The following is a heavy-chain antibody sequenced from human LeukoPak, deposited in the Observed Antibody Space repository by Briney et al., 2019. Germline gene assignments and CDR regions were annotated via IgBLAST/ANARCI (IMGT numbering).Heavy chain of an antibody. D-gene: IGHD2-15*01. CDR1: GYTFTSYD. Sequence: ASVKVSCKASGYTFTSYDINWVRQATGQGLEWMGWMNPNSGYTAYAQEFQGRVTMTRNTSISTAYMELSSLRSEDTAVYYCARAGGYCGRISCPYYFDYWGQGSLVAVSS. V-gene: IGHV1-8*01. J-gene: IGHJ4*02. CDR2: MNPNSGYT. CDR3: ARAGGYCGRISCPYYFDY.